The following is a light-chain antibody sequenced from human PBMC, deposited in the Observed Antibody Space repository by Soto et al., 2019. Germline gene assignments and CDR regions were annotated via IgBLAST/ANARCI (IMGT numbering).Light chain of an antibody. J-gene: IGLJ1*01. V-gene: IGLV2-14*01. Sequence: QSALAQPASVSGSFGQSITISCSGPNTDLGVYGYVSWYQHHPGKAPKLLIYDVNNRPSGISDRFSGSKSGDTASLTISGLQAEDEADYFCFSKISGFVYGFGTGTMVTVL. CDR3: FSKISGFVYG. CDR2: DVN. CDR1: NTDLGVYGY.